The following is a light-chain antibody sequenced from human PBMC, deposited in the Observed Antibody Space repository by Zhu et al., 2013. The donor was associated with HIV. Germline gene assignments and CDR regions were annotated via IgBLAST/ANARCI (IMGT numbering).Light chain of an antibody. V-gene: IGKV3-20*01. Sequence: EIVLTQSPGTLSLSPGERATLSCTASQSISSNYLAWYQQRPGQAPRLLIYGASSGATGIPDRFSGSGSGTDFTLTISRLEPEDFAVYYCQQYDRSPLTFGGGTTVEIK. CDR3: QQYDRSPLT. J-gene: IGKJ4*01. CDR2: GAS. CDR1: QSISSNY.